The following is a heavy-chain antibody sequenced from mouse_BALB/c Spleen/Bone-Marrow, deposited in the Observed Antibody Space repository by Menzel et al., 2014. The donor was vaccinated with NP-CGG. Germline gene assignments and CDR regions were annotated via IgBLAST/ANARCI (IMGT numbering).Heavy chain of an antibody. CDR3: ARDVPLYDVGYFDY. V-gene: IGHV5-17*02. D-gene: IGHD2-14*01. CDR1: GFTFSSFG. CDR2: ISSGSSTI. Sequence: EVKVEESGGGLVQPGGSRKPSCAASGFTFSSFGMHWVRQAPEKGLEWVAYISSGSSTIYYADTVKGRFTISRDNPKNTLFLQMTSLRSEDTAMYYCARDVPLYDVGYFDYWGQGTTLTVSS. J-gene: IGHJ2*01.